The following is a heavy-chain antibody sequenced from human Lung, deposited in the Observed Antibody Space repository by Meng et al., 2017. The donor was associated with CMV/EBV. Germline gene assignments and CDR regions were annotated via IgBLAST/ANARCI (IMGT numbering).Heavy chain of an antibody. CDR2: IYTGGSA. CDR1: GFIVSSKY. D-gene: IGHD1-14*01. Sequence: GESLKISCAVSGFIVSSKYMTWVRQTPGKGLEWVSIIYTGGSASYADSVKGRFTISRDNSKNTLYLQMNSLRAEDTAVYYCATQAPPGITDKDYFYYGMDVWGQGXTVTV. CDR3: ATQAPPGITDKDYFYYGMDV. J-gene: IGHJ6*02. V-gene: IGHV3-53*01.